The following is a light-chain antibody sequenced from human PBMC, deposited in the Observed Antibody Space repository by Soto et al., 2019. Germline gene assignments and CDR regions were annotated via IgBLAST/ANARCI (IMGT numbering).Light chain of an antibody. J-gene: IGLJ1*01. CDR3: SSYTTSNTRQIV. CDR1: SSDVGGYNY. Sequence: QSALTQPASVSGSPGHSITIFCTSTSSDVGGYNYVSWYQHHPGKAPKLIIYDVSNRPSGVSIRFSGSKSDNTASLTISGLQPEDEADYHCSSYTTSNTRQIVFGTGTKVTVL. CDR2: DVS. V-gene: IGLV2-14*03.